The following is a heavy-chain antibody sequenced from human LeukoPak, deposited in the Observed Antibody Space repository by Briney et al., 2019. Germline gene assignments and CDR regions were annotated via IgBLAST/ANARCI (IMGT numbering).Heavy chain of an antibody. Sequence: SETLSLTCAVYGGSISGYYWSWIRQPPGKGLEWIAEIHHSGSTKYNPSLKSRVAISVDTSKNQFSLKLASVTAADTAVYYCARGSVGSAAAGTFDYWGQGTLVAVSS. CDR1: GGSISGYY. V-gene: IGHV4-34*01. CDR3: ARGSVGSAAAGTFDY. CDR2: IHHSGST. D-gene: IGHD6-13*01. J-gene: IGHJ4*02.